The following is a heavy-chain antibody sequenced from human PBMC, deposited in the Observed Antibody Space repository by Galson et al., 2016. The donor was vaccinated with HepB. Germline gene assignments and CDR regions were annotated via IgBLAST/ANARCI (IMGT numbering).Heavy chain of an antibody. CDR1: GYTFATHG. D-gene: IGHD6-13*01. CDR2: VRVFDGHT. CDR3: AREQGSSWSPFYY. Sequence: SVKVSCKASGYTFATHGISWVRQAPGEGLEWMGWVRVFDGHTDSAQKFQDRVSFTADTSTNTAYMELRSLTYDDTAVYFCAREQGSSWSPFYYWGQGTLVAVSS. J-gene: IGHJ4*02. V-gene: IGHV1-18*01.